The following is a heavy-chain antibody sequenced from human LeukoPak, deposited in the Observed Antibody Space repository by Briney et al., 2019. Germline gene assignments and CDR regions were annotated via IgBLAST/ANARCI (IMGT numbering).Heavy chain of an antibody. V-gene: IGHV3-30-3*01. CDR3: ARGGHWAKDYYYGMDV. J-gene: IGHJ6*02. D-gene: IGHD3-16*01. CDR2: ISYDGSNK. CDR1: GFTFSSYA. Sequence: PGRSLRLPCAASGFTFSSYAMHWVRQAPGKGLEWVAVISYDGSNKYYADSVKGRFTISRDNSKNTLHLQMNSLRAEDTAAYYCARGGHWAKDYYYGMDVWGQGTTVTVSS.